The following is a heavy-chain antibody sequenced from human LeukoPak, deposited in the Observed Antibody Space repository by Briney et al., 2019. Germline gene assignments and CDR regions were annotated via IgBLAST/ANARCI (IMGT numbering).Heavy chain of an antibody. J-gene: IGHJ4*02. CDR3: ARDGYSSCDY. V-gene: IGHV3-48*01. Sequence: GGSLRLSCAASGFTFSTSGMNWVRQAPGKGLEWVSYISSSSNTIYYADSVRGRFTISRDNAKNSLYLQMNSLRAEDTAVYSCARDGYSSCDYWGQGTLVTVSS. D-gene: IGHD6-19*01. CDR1: GFTFSTSG. CDR2: ISSSSNTI.